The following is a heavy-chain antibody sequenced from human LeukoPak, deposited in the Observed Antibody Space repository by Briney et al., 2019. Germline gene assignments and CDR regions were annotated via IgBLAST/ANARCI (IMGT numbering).Heavy chain of an antibody. CDR2: ISGSGGST. Sequence: GGSLRLSCTASGFTLRNYAMSWVRQAPGKGLEWVSAISGSGGSTYYADSVKGRFTISRDNSKNTLYLQMNSLRAEDTAVYYCAKDWGYDILTGYSSGAEYFQHWGQGTLVTVSS. CDR1: GFTLRNYA. V-gene: IGHV3-23*01. CDR3: AKDWGYDILTGYSSGAEYFQH. D-gene: IGHD3-9*01. J-gene: IGHJ1*01.